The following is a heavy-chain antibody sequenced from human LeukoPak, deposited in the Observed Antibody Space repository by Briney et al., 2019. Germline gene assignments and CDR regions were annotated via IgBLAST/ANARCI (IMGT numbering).Heavy chain of an antibody. D-gene: IGHD3-3*01. CDR1: GFTFSSYG. Sequence: PGGSLGLSCAASGFTFSSYGMHWVRQAPGKGLEWVAFIRYDGSNKYYADSVKGRFTISRDNSKNTLYLQMNSLRAEDTAVYYCAKDLRFLEWGPVDYWGQGTLVTVSS. J-gene: IGHJ4*02. CDR3: AKDLRFLEWGPVDY. CDR2: IRYDGSNK. V-gene: IGHV3-30*02.